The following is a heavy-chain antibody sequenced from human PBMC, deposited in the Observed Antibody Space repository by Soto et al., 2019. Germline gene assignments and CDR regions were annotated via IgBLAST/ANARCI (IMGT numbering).Heavy chain of an antibody. J-gene: IGHJ4*02. CDR1: GFIVSNNY. Sequence: EVQLVASGGGLVQPGGSLRLSCAASGFIVSNNYMNWVRQAPGKGLEWVSIIYSDDNTYYADSVKGSFTVSRDSSKNTVYLQMNRLRAEDTAVYYCARYGSGSFFLWGQGTLVTVSS. CDR2: IYSDDNT. V-gene: IGHV3-66*01. D-gene: IGHD3-10*01. CDR3: ARYGSGSFFL.